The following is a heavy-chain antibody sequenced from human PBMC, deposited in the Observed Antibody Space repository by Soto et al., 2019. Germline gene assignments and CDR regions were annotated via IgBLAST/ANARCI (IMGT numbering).Heavy chain of an antibody. CDR2: ISAYNGNT. Sequence: ASVKVSCKASGYTFTSYGISWVRQAPGQGLEWMGWISAYNGNTNYAQKLQGRVTMTIDTSTSTAYMELRSLRSDDTAVYYCARETTVTRSFDYWGQGTLVTVSS. D-gene: IGHD4-17*01. V-gene: IGHV1-18*01. CDR1: GYTFTSYG. CDR3: ARETTVTRSFDY. J-gene: IGHJ4*02.